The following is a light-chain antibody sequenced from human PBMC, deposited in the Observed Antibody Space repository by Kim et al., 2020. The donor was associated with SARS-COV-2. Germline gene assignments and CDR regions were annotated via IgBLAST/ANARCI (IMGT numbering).Light chain of an antibody. CDR3: QAWDSSTAWV. J-gene: IGLJ1*01. CDR2: EDS. CDR1: KLGDKY. V-gene: IGLV3-1*01. Sequence: VSPGQTASMTCSGDKLGDKYACWYQQKPGQSPVLVIYEDSDRPSGIPERFSGSNSGNTATLTISGTQAMDEADYYCQAWDSSTAWVFGTGTKVTFL.